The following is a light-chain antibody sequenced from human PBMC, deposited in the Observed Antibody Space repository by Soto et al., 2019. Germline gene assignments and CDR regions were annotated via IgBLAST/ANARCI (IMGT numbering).Light chain of an antibody. V-gene: IGKV1-5*01. CDR2: DAS. J-gene: IGKJ1*01. CDR3: QHYNTCSRT. Sequence: DIQMTQSPSTLPASVGDRVTITCRASQSINNWLAWYQQKPGKAPKLLINDASSLERGVPSRFSGSGSGTEFALTISTLQPDDFATYYCQHYNTCSRTFGQGTTVEIK. CDR1: QSINNW.